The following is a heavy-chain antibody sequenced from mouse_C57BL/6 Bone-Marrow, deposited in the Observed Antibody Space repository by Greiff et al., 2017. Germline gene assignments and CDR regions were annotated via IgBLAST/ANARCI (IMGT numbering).Heavy chain of an antibody. D-gene: IGHD1-1*01. Sequence: EVHLVESGGGLVKPGGSLKLSCAASGFTFSSYAMSWVRQTPEKRLEWVATISDGGSYTYYPDNVKGRFTISRDNAKNNLYLQMSHLKSEDTAMYYCAREVLRAWFAYWGQGTLVTVSA. J-gene: IGHJ3*01. CDR3: AREVLRAWFAY. CDR2: ISDGGSYT. CDR1: GFTFSSYA. V-gene: IGHV5-4*01.